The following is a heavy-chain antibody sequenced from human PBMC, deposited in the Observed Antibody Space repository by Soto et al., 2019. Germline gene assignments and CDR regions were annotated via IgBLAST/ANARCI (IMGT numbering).Heavy chain of an antibody. CDR2: ISAYNGNT. CDR3: ARGPYDFWSGYPYFDY. J-gene: IGHJ4*02. Sequence: ASVKVSCKASGYTFTSYGISWVRQAPGQGLEWMGWISAYNGNTNYAQKLQGRVTMTTDTSTSTAYMELSSLRSDDTAVYYCARGPYDFWSGYPYFDYWGQGTLVTVSS. CDR1: GYTFTSYG. V-gene: IGHV1-18*01. D-gene: IGHD3-3*01.